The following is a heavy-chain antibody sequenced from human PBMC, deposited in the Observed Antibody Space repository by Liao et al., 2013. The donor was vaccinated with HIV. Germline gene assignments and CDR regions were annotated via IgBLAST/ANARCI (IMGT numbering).Heavy chain of an antibody. CDR1: GASISSYY. Sequence: QVQLQESGPGLVKPSETLSLTCTVSGASISSYYWTWIRQPPGKGLEWIGYKFYSGNTNYNPSLRSRVTISVDMSKNQISLKLTSVTAADTAVYYCATAFPGGDSWSGWGILDRFDAWGQGTLVTVSS. CDR2: KFYSGNT. D-gene: IGHD3-3*01. V-gene: IGHV4-59*12. CDR3: ATAFPGGDSWSGWGILDRFDA. J-gene: IGHJ5*02.